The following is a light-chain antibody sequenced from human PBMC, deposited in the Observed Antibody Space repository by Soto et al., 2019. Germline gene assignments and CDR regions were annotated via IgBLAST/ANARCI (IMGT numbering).Light chain of an antibody. J-gene: IGKJ4*02. CDR2: KAS. CDR1: QSIGNL. CDR3: QHYNSYSP. V-gene: IGKV1-5*03. Sequence: DIQMTQSPSTLSASVGDRVIITCRASQSIGNLLAWYQQKPGKAPNLLIYKASTLESGVPSRFSGSGSGTEFTLTISSLQADYFATYYCQHYNSYSPFGGGTKVEIK.